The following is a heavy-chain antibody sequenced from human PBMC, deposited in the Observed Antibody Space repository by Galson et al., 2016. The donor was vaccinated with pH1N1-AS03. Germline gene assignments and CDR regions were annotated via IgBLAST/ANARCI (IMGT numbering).Heavy chain of an antibody. CDR1: GFSLTTRGVG. CDR3: ARVPRLWSGFDS. J-gene: IGHJ4*02. V-gene: IGHV2-5*01. D-gene: IGHD3-3*01. Sequence: PALVKPTQTLTLTCTFSGFSLTTRGVGVGWIRQPPGKALEWRALIYWTEGKHYSPSLQSRLAITMDTSKNHVLLTMTNMDPVDTGTYYCARVPRLWSGFDSWGQGTLVTVSS. CDR2: IYWTEGK.